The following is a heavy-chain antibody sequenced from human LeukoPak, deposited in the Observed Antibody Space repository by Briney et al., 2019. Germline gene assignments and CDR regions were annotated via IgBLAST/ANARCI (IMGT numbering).Heavy chain of an antibody. CDR2: IYPGDSDT. Sequence: GGALEISCQGSGYLFTSYWIGWVRQLPGNGLECMVIIYPGDSDTRYSPSFQGQVTISADKSISTAYLQWSSLKASDTAMYYCARHMGDFWSGPANYWGQGTLVTVSS. CDR1: GYLFTSYW. V-gene: IGHV5-51*01. J-gene: IGHJ4*02. D-gene: IGHD3-3*01. CDR3: ARHMGDFWSGPANY.